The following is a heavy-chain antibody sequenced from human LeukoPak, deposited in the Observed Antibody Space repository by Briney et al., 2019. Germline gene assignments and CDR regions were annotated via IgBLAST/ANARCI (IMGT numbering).Heavy chain of an antibody. Sequence: GASVKVSCKASGYTFTGYYMHWVRQAPGQGLEWMGWINPNSGGTNYAQKFQGRVTMTRDTSISTAYMELSRLRSDDTAVYYCARDGRITMVRGDTNWFDPWGQGTLVTVSS. CDR2: INPNSGGT. V-gene: IGHV1-2*02. J-gene: IGHJ5*02. CDR3: ARDGRITMVRGDTNWFDP. D-gene: IGHD3-10*01. CDR1: GYTFTGYY.